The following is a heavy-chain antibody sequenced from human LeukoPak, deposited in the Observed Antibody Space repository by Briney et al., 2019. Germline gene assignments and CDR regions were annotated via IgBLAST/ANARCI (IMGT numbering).Heavy chain of an antibody. CDR1: GGSISSYY. V-gene: IGHV4-59*01. CDR2: IYYSGST. CDR3: ARDNYSSSWYWFDP. D-gene: IGHD6-13*01. J-gene: IGHJ5*02. Sequence: SETLSHTRTVSGGSISSYYRSWIRQPPGKGLEWIGYIYYSGSTNYNPSLKSRVTISVDTSKNQFSLKLNSVTAADTAVYYCARDNYSSSWYWFDPWGQRALVSVSS.